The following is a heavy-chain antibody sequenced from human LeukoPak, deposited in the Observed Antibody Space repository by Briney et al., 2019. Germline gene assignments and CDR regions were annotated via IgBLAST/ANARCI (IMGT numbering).Heavy chain of an antibody. D-gene: IGHD3/OR15-3a*01. CDR3: ASGRAIDN. CDR2: IDDGNKT. Sequence: GGSLRLSCAASGFLVSGNYMSWVRQAPGKGLEWLSLIDDGNKTYYTDSVKGRFIISRHNAKSTLYLQMNSLRVEDTAVYFCASGRAIDNWGQGTLVTVSS. J-gene: IGHJ4*02. CDR1: GFLVSGNY. V-gene: IGHV3-53*04.